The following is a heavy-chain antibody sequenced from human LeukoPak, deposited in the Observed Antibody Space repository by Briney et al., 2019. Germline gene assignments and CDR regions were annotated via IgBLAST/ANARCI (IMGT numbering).Heavy chain of an antibody. CDR3: ARGGWAAVGTAHFQH. D-gene: IGHD6-13*01. V-gene: IGHV4-4*07. CDR1: GGSISSYY. J-gene: IGHJ1*01. Sequence: PSETLSLTCTVSGGSISSYYWSWIRQPAGKGLEWIGRIYTSGSTNYNPSLKSRVTMSVDTSKNQFSLKLSSVTAADTAVYYCARGGWAAVGTAHFQHWGQGTLVTVSS. CDR2: IYTSGST.